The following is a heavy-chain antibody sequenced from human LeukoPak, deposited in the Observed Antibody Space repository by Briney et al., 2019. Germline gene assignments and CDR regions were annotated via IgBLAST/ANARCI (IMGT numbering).Heavy chain of an antibody. V-gene: IGHV1-2*02. Sequence: ASVKVSCKASGYTFTGYYMHWVRQAPGQGLEWMGWINPNSGGTNYAQKFQGRVTITRDMSTSTAYMELSSLRSEDTAVYYCAAASYYYDSSGSRFDYWGQGTLVTVSS. J-gene: IGHJ4*02. CDR1: GYTFTGYY. CDR2: INPNSGGT. D-gene: IGHD3-22*01. CDR3: AAASYYYDSSGSRFDY.